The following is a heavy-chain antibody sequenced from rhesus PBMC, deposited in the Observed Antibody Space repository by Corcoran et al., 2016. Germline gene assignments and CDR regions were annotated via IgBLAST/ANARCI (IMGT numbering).Heavy chain of an antibody. CDR1: GFTFSDYY. V-gene: IGHV3-178*01. CDR2: ISNESDST. J-gene: IGHJ4*01. Sequence: EVRLVESGGGLAKPGESLRLSCAASGFTFSDYYMDWVRQAPGGGLEGVSRISNESDSTWYADSVKGRLTISRENAKNTLFLQMHSLRLEDTADYYGGRADYGVDSWGQGVLVTVSS. CDR3: GRADYGVDS. D-gene: IGHD4-29*01.